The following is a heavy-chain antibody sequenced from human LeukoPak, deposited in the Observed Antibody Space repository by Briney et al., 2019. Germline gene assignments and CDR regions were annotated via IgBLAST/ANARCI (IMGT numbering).Heavy chain of an antibody. CDR3: ARGGAGYSFYYYYMDV. J-gene: IGHJ6*03. Sequence: ASVKVSCKASGYTFTGYYMHWVRQAPGQGLEWMGWINPNSGGTNYAQKFQGRVTMTRDTSISTAYMELSRLRSDDTAVYYCARGGAGYSFYYYYMDVWGKGTTVTVSS. V-gene: IGHV1-2*02. D-gene: IGHD6-13*01. CDR2: INPNSGGT. CDR1: GYTFTGYY.